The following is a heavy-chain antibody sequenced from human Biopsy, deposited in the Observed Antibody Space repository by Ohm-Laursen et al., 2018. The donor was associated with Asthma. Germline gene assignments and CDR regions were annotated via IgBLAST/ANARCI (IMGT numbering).Heavy chain of an antibody. D-gene: IGHD1-26*01. CDR2: INPNSGAT. CDR3: ARAGALIVGATMGY. J-gene: IGHJ4*02. CDR1: GYPFIGYH. V-gene: IGHV1-2*06. Sequence: GASVKVSCKASGYPFIGYHIHWMRQAPGQGLEWMGRINPNSGATNYAQKFQGRVTMTRDTSTSTVYMELSNLRSEDTAVYYCARAGALIVGATMGYWGQGTLVTVSS.